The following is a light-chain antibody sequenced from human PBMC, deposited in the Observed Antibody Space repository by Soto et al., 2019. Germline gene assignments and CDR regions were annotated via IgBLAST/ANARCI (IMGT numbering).Light chain of an antibody. CDR1: QDIRKY. V-gene: IGKV1-33*01. J-gene: IGKJ1*01. CDR3: QQYDHLPWT. Sequence: DIQTTQSPSSLSASVGDRVTITCQASQDIRKYLNWFQQKPGKAPKLLTYDASNLETGVPSRFSGSGSGTDFTFTISSLQPEDIATYYCQQYDHLPWTFGQGTKVEIK. CDR2: DAS.